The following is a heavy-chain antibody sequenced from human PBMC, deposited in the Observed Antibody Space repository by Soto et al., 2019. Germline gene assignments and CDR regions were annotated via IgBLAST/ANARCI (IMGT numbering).Heavy chain of an antibody. J-gene: IGHJ4*02. CDR2: IIPIFGTA. V-gene: IGHV1-69*01. CDR1: GGTFSSYA. D-gene: IGHD6-6*01. Sequence: QVQLVQSGAEVKKPGSSVKVSCKASGGTFSSYAISWVRQAPGQGLEWMGGIIPIFGTANYAQKFQGRVTITADESTSTADMELSSLRSEDTAVYYCAAQSHLYSRSPIVFDYWGQGTLITVSS. CDR3: AAQSHLYSRSPIVFDY.